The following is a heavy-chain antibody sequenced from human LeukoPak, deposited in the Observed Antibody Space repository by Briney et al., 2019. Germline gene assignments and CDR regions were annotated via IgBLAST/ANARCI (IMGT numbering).Heavy chain of an antibody. J-gene: IGHJ4*02. CDR3: AAWGLHNY. CDR1: GLNFSAYW. D-gene: IGHD7-27*01. Sequence: GGSLRLSCSASGLNFSAYWMNWVRQAPGKGPEWVANINLGGSASSYVDSVKGRCTISRDNARNSLYLQMNSLRVDDTAVYYCAAWGLHNYWGQGTLVTVSS. CDR2: INLGGSAS. V-gene: IGHV3-7*01.